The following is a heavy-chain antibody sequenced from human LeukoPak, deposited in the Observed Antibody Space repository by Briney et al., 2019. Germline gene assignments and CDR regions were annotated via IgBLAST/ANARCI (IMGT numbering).Heavy chain of an antibody. J-gene: IGHJ4*02. V-gene: IGHV3-48*03. Sequence: GGSLRLSCAASGFTFSSYEMNWVRQAPGKGLEWVSYISSSGSTIYYADAVKGRFTISRDNAKNSLYLQINSLRAEDTAVYYCAKDKSLWFGLVDYWGQGTLVTVSS. CDR3: AKDKSLWFGLVDY. CDR2: ISSSGSTI. D-gene: IGHD3-10*01. CDR1: GFTFSSYE.